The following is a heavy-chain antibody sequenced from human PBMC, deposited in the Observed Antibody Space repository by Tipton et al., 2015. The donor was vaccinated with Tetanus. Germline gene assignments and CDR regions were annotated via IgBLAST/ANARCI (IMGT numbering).Heavy chain of an antibody. J-gene: IGHJ6*02. Sequence: QLVQSGGGLVKPGGSLRLSCAASGFTFSNAWMNWVRQAPGKGLEWVGRINSNTDGGTTDYAAPVKGRFTISRDDSKNTLYLQMNSLKTEDTAVYYCTTGYSSSWGGYYYYGMDVWGQGTTVTVSS. CDR3: TTGYSSSWGGYYYYGMDV. CDR1: GFTFSNAW. V-gene: IGHV3-15*07. D-gene: IGHD6-13*01. CDR2: INSNTDGGTT.